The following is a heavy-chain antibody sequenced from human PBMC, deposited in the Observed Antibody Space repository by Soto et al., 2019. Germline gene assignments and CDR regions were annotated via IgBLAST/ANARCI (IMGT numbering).Heavy chain of an antibody. J-gene: IGHJ4*02. CDR2: VNVGGAT. Sequence: GGSLRLSCAASGFSFSSYAMSWVRQAPGKGLEWVSSVNVGGATHYADSVKGRFIISRDNSENTVILQMNSLRAEDTAVYFCAKNYYFDNWGQGALVTVSS. CDR1: GFSFSSYA. D-gene: IGHD1-7*01. V-gene: IGHV3-23*01. CDR3: AKNYYFDN.